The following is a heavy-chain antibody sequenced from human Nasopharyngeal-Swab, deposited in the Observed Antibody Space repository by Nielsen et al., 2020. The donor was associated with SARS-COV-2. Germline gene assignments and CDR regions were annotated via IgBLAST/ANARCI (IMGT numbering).Heavy chain of an antibody. Sequence: WVRQAPGQGLEWMGWVNPNSGNTGYAQRFQGRVTMTRNTSISTAYMELSSLRSEDTAVYYCARGRLSNYYGMDVWGQGTTVTVSS. J-gene: IGHJ6*02. CDR3: ARGRLSNYYGMDV. D-gene: IGHD3-16*02. V-gene: IGHV1-8*01. CDR2: VNPNSGNT.